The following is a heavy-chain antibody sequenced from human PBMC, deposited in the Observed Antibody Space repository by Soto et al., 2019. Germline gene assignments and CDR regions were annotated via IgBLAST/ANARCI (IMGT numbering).Heavy chain of an antibody. V-gene: IGHV4-59*01. J-gene: IGHJ4*02. D-gene: IGHD3-3*01. CDR2: IYYSGST. CDR3: ARMRFLEWLLLDY. CDR1: GGTIRSYY. Sequence: SEILCLTCTVAGGTIRSYYWSWIRQPPGKGLEWIGYIYYSGSTNYNPSLKSRVTISVDTSKNQFSLKLSSVTAADTAVYYCARMRFLEWLLLDYWGQGTLVTVSS.